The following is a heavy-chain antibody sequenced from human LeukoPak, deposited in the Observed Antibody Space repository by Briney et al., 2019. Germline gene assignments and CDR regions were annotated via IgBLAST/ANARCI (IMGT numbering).Heavy chain of an antibody. Sequence: SETLSLTCTVSGGSISNSSYYWGWIRQPPGKGLEWIGSMYYSGSTYYNPSLKSRVTISVGTSKNQFSLKLSSVTAADTAVYYCARGTGEEWLTSYYYYYMDVWGKGTTVTVSS. CDR2: MYYSGST. D-gene: IGHD3-3*01. V-gene: IGHV4-39*07. J-gene: IGHJ6*03. CDR1: GGSISNSSYY. CDR3: ARGTGEEWLTSYYYYYMDV.